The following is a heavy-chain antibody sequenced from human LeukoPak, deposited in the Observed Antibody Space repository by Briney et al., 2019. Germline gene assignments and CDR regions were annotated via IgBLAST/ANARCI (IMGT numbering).Heavy chain of an antibody. Sequence: GGSLRLSCVTSGFTFSSYSMHWVRQAPGKGLEWVSYISSSSSAIKYADSVKGRFTISRDNAKNSLYLQMNSLRDKDTAVYYCARDLYYGFDYWGQGTLVSVSS. V-gene: IGHV3-48*02. D-gene: IGHD1-26*01. CDR1: GFTFSSYS. CDR2: ISSSSSAI. J-gene: IGHJ4*02. CDR3: ARDLYYGFDY.